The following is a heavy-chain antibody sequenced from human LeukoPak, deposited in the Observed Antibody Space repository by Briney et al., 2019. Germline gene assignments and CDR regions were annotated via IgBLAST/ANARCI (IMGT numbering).Heavy chain of an antibody. J-gene: IGHJ5*02. CDR3: VRDSGDVVAATLDP. V-gene: IGHV3-30-3*01. Sequence: PGGSLRLSCAASGFTFSSYAMHWVRQAPGKGLEWVAVISYDGSNKYYADSVKGRFTISRDNSKNTLYLQMNSLRAEDTAVYYCVRDSGDVVAATLDPWGQGTLVTVSS. D-gene: IGHD2-15*01. CDR2: ISYDGSNK. CDR1: GFTFSSYA.